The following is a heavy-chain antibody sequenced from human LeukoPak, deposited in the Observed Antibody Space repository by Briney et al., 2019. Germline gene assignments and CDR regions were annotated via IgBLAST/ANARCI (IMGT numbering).Heavy chain of an antibody. D-gene: IGHD6-19*01. V-gene: IGHV3-48*03. Sequence: TGGSLRLSCAASGFTFSNYGMNWVRQAPGKGLEWVSYISSSGSTIYYADSVKGRFTISRDNAKNSLYLQMNSLRAEDTAVYYCARIGGWSFDYWGQGTLVTVSS. J-gene: IGHJ4*02. CDR1: GFTFSNYG. CDR3: ARIGGWSFDY. CDR2: ISSSGSTI.